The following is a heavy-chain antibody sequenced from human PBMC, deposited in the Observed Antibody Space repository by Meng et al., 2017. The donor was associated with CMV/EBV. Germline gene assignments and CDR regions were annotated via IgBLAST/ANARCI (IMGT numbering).Heavy chain of an antibody. CDR2: IYYSGST. Sequence: GSLRLSCTVPGGPISSYYWSWIRQPPGKGLEWIGYIYYSGSTNYNPSLKSRVTISVDTSKNQFSLKLSSVTAADTAVYYCARSLVVVPAVQTYYYYYGMDVWGQGTTVTVSS. CDR1: GGPISSYY. J-gene: IGHJ6*02. V-gene: IGHV4-59*01. CDR3: ARSLVVVPAVQTYYYYYGMDV. D-gene: IGHD2-2*01.